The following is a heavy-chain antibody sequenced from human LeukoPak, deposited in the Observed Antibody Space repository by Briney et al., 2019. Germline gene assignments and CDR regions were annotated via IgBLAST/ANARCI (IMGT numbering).Heavy chain of an antibody. CDR2: IDWDDDK. CDR3: ARQSGSYLYFDY. D-gene: IGHD1-26*01. CDR1: GFSRSTSGMC. V-gene: IGHV2-70*11. Sequence: SGPTLVNPTQTLTLTCTFSGFSRSTSGMCVSWIRQPPGKALEWLARIDWDDDKYYSTSLKTRLTISKDISKNQVVLTMTNMDPVDTATYYCARQSGSYLYFDYWGQGTLVTVSS. J-gene: IGHJ4*02.